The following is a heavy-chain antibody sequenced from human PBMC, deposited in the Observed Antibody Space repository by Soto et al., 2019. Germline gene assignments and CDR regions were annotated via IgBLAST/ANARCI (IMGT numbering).Heavy chain of an antibody. J-gene: IGHJ4*02. V-gene: IGHV1-18*01. CDR3: ARENSYFDY. Sequence: QIQLLQSGAEVKKPGASVKVTCKASGYTFRNFGISWVRQAPGQGLAWMGWISAYNANANYAQKFLGRLTVTADTSTSTAYMELRSLRSDDTAVYYCARENSYFDYWGQGTLVTVSS. CDR1: GYTFRNFG. CDR2: ISAYNANA.